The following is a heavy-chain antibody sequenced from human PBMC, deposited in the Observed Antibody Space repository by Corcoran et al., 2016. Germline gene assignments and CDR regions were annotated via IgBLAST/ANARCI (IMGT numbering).Heavy chain of an antibody. J-gene: IGHJ4*02. CDR3: ARGRDYYGSGSYYNAVH. V-gene: IGHV1-69*01. Sequence: QVQLVQSGAGVKKPGSSVKVSCKASGGTFSSYAISWVRQAPGQGLEWMGGIIPIFGTANYAQKFQGRVTITADESTSTAYMELSSLRSEDTAVYYCARGRDYYGSGSYYNAVHWGQGTLVTVSS. CDR1: GGTFSSYA. D-gene: IGHD3-10*01. CDR2: IIPIFGTA.